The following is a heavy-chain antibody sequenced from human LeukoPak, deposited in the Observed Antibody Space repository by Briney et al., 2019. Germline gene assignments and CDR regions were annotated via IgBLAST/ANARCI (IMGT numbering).Heavy chain of an antibody. V-gene: IGHV1-18*01. CDR2: ISAYNGNT. CDR1: GYTFTSYG. J-gene: IGHJ4*02. D-gene: IGHD3-3*01. CDR3: ARDGPRGPYYDFWSGYYSVDY. Sequence: ASVKVSCTASGYTFTSYGISWVRQAPGQGLEWMGWISAYNGNTNYAQKLQGRVTMTTDTSTSTAYMELRSLRSDDTAVYYCARDGPRGPYYDFWSGYYSVDYWGQGTLVIVSS.